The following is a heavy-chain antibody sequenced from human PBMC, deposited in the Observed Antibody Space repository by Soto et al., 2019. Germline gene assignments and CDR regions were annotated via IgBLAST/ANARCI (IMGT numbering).Heavy chain of an antibody. CDR1: GFSLIDPRVG. Sequence: SGPTLVNPRQTLTLTCTVSGFSLIDPRVGLTCIRQPPGNSLEWLAHIFSNDEKSFSTSLKSRLSISQDTSKSQVVLTMTNMDPVDTATYYCARTGLYASGGYYEYFFDYWGQGTLVTVSS. J-gene: IGHJ4*02. V-gene: IGHV2-26*01. D-gene: IGHD3-22*01. CDR3: ARTGLYASGGYYEYFFDY. CDR2: IFSNDEK.